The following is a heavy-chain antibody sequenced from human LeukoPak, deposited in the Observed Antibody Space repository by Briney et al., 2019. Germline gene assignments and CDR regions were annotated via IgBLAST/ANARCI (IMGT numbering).Heavy chain of an antibody. V-gene: IGHV4-59*01. J-gene: IGHJ4*02. Sequence: PSETLSLTCTVSGDSISSYSWNWIRQPPGRGLEWIGYIYYSGSTNYNPSLRSRVTLSIDTSKNQFSLKLNSVTAADTAVYYCARETGPTVFDNWGQGTLVTVSS. CDR3: ARETGPTVFDN. CDR1: GDSISSYS. CDR2: IYYSGST. D-gene: IGHD4-17*01.